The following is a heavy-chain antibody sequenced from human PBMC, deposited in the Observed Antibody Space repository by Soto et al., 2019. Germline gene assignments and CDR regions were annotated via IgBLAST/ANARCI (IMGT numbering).Heavy chain of an antibody. CDR2: INPSGGSN. CDR1: GYTFTSYY. Sequence: ASVQVSCQASGYTFTSYYMHWVRQAPGKGLEWMEIINPSGGSNSYAQTFQGRVTMTRDTSTSTVYMELISLISEDTAVYYCALDLRLRRNSGWYYDYWGQGTLVTSPQ. D-gene: IGHD6-19*01. J-gene: IGHJ4*02. CDR3: ALDLRLRRNSGWYYDY. V-gene: IGHV1-46*01.